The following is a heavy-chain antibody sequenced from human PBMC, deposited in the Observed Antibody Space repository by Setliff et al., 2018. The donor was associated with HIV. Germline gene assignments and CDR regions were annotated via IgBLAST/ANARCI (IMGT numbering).Heavy chain of an antibody. Sequence: PSETLSLTCAIYGGSFSGYYWSWIRKAPGKGLEWVAEVNQDGTTNYNPSLRSLVAMSADKSKNQFSLRLSSATAADTAIYYCARSGYISGTHYNFRRNWFDPWSQGSLVTVSS. CDR1: GGSFSGYY. CDR3: ARSGYISGTHYNFRRNWFDP. D-gene: IGHD3-10*01. J-gene: IGHJ5*02. CDR2: VNQDGTT. V-gene: IGHV4-34*01.